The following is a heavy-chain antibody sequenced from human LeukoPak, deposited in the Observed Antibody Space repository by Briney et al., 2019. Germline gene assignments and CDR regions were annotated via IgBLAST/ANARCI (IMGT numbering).Heavy chain of an antibody. CDR2: ISSSGSTI. V-gene: IGHV3-48*03. Sequence: PGGSLRLSCATSGFTFSSYEMNWVRQAPGKGLDWVSYISSSGSTIYYADSVKGRFTISRDNAKNSLYLQMNSLRAEDTAVYYCARDHPRYNDCWDYWGQGTLVTVSS. CDR3: ARDHPRYNDCWDY. D-gene: IGHD2-21*02. CDR1: GFTFSSYE. J-gene: IGHJ4*02.